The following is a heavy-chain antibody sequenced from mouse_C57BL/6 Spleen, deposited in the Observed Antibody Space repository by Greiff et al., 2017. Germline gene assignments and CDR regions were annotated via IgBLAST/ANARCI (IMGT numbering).Heavy chain of an antibody. Sequence: VQLQQSGAELVKPGASVKLSCKASGYTFTEYTIHWVKQRSGQGLEWIGWFYPGSGSIKYNEKFKDKATLTAGKSSSTVYMELSRLTSEDSAVYFCARHEDEGIYYYGSSPAWFAYWGQGTLVTVSA. CDR1: GYTFTEYT. V-gene: IGHV1-62-2*01. CDR3: ARHEDEGIYYYGSSPAWFAY. CDR2: FYPGSGSI. D-gene: IGHD1-1*01. J-gene: IGHJ3*01.